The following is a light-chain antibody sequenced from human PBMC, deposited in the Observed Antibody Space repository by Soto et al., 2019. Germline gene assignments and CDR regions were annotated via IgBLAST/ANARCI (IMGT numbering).Light chain of an antibody. CDR3: MQGTHWPPIT. CDR2: LGS. Sequence: DIVMTQSPLSLPVTPGEPASISCKSSQRLLYTNGHCYLDWYLQKPGQSPQRLIYLGSNRAPGVPDRFSGSGSGTDFTLKISRVEAEDVGVYYCMQGTHWPPITFGQGTRLEIK. CDR1: QRLLYTNGHCY. J-gene: IGKJ5*01. V-gene: IGKV2-28*01.